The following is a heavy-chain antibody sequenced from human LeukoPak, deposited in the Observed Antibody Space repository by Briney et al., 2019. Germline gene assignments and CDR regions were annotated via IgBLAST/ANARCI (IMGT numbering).Heavy chain of an antibody. Sequence: GGSLRLSCAASGFTFSRYAMHLVRQAPGKGLEWVAVISYDGSNKYYADSVKGRFTISRDNSKNTLYLQMNSLRAEDTAVYYCATSTWFGEWYFDYWGQGTLVTVSS. J-gene: IGHJ4*02. CDR1: GFTFSRYA. V-gene: IGHV3-30*04. CDR2: ISYDGSNK. CDR3: ATSTWFGEWYFDY. D-gene: IGHD3-10*01.